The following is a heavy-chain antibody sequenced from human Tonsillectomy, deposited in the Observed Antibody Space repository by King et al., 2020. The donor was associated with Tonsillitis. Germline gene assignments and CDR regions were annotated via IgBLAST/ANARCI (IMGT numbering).Heavy chain of an antibody. CDR1: CGSVSSGSYY. D-gene: IGHD2-2*01. V-gene: IGHV4-61*02. Sequence: QLQESGPGLVKPSQTLSLTCTVSCGSVSSGSYYYTWIRQPPGKGLEWIGRIYTSGTTNYNPPLKSRVTISVDTSTNQFSLNLTSVTAADTAVYYCAREPLTRYCRSASCLDYWGQGTLVTVSS. CDR3: AREPLTRYCRSASCLDY. CDR2: IYTSGTT. J-gene: IGHJ4*02.